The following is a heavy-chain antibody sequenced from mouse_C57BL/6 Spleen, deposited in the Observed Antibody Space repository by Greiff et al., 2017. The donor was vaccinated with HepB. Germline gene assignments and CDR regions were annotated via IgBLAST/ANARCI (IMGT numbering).Heavy chain of an antibody. CDR1: GYTFTSYW. Sequence: QVQLKQPGAELVKPGASVKVSCKASGYTFTSYWMHWVKQRPGQGLEWIGRIHPSDSDTNYNQKFKGKATLTVDKSSSTAYMQLSSLTSEDSAVYYCAIYDYYGSFDYWGQGTTLTVSS. CDR2: IHPSDSDT. J-gene: IGHJ2*01. V-gene: IGHV1-74*01. CDR3: AIYDYYGSFDY. D-gene: IGHD1-1*01.